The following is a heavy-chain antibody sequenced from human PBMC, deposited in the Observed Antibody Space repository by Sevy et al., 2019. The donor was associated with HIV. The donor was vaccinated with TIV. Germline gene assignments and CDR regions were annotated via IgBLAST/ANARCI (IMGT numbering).Heavy chain of an antibody. CDR3: AREAGGGYSYGYFDY. D-gene: IGHD5-18*01. Sequence: ASVKVSCKASGYTLTSYGISWVRQAPGQGLEWMGWISAYNGNTNYAQKLQGRVTMTTDTSTSTAYMELRSLRSDDTAVYYCAREAGGGYSYGYFDYWGQGTLVTVSS. V-gene: IGHV1-18*01. J-gene: IGHJ4*02. CDR1: GYTLTSYG. CDR2: ISAYNGNT.